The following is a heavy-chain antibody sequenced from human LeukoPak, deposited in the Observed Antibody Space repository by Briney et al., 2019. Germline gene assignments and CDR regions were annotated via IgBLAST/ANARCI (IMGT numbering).Heavy chain of an antibody. Sequence: PSETLSLTCTVSGVSISSSNSYWGWIRQPPGKGLEWIGSIYYSGNTYYNASLKSQVSISIDTSKNQFSLRLTSVTAADTAVYYCARGWPGGYFDYGGPGTLVTVSS. D-gene: IGHD6-19*01. CDR1: GVSISSSNSY. J-gene: IGHJ4*02. CDR2: IYYSGNT. CDR3: ARGWPGGYFDY. V-gene: IGHV4-39*01.